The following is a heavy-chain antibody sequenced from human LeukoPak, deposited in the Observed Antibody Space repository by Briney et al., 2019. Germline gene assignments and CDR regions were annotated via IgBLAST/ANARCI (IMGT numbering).Heavy chain of an antibody. CDR3: AKGNYDFWSGYPGLSYFDY. CDR1: RLTFSTYG. CDR2: IWFDGSNQ. V-gene: IGHV3-33*06. D-gene: IGHD3-3*01. J-gene: IGHJ4*02. Sequence: GGSLRLSCAVSRLTFSTYGMHWVRQAPGKGLEWVAVIWFDGSNQYYADSVKGRFTISRDNSKNTLYLQMNSLRAGDTAVYYCAKGNYDFWSGYPGLSYFDYWGQGTLVTVSS.